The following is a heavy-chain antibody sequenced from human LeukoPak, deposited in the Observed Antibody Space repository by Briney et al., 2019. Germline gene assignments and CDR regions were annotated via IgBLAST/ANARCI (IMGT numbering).Heavy chain of an antibody. V-gene: IGHV1-24*01. CDR2: FDPEDGET. CDR1: GYTLTELS. J-gene: IGHJ4*02. CDR3: ATGTRGGSWYGATTTFDY. D-gene: IGHD6-13*01. Sequence: ASVKVSCKVSGYTLTELSMHWVRQAPGKGLEWMGGFDPEDGETIYAQKFQGRVTMTEDTSTDTAYMELSSLRSEDTAVYYCATGTRGGSWYGATTTFDYWGQGTLVTVSS.